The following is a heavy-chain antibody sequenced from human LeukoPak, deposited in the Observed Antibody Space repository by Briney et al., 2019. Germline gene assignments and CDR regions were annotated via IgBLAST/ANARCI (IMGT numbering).Heavy chain of an antibody. CDR2: MNPNSGNT. J-gene: IGHJ5*02. Sequence: EASVKVSCKASGYTFTSYDINWVRQATGQGLEWMGWMNPNSGNTGYAQKFQGRVTMTRNTSISTAYMELSSLRSEDTAVYYCARVNYDFWSGSEFGLNWFDPWGQGTLVTVSS. V-gene: IGHV1-8*01. CDR1: GYTFTSYD. CDR3: ARVNYDFWSGSEFGLNWFDP. D-gene: IGHD3-3*01.